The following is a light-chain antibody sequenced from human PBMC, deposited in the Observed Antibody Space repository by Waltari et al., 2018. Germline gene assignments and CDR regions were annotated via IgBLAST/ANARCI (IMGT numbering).Light chain of an antibody. Sequence: DIQMTQSPSSLSASVGDRVTITCRASQSISSYLNWYQQKPGKAPKLLIYGASSLQSGVPARFSGSGSGTDFTLSISSLHPEDFATYFCQQSFSSPWTFGQGTKVEIK. CDR3: QQSFSSPWT. J-gene: IGKJ1*01. CDR1: QSISSY. CDR2: GAS. V-gene: IGKV1-39*01.